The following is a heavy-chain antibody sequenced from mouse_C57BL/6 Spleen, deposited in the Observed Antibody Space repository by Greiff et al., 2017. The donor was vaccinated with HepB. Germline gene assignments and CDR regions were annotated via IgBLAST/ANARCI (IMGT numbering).Heavy chain of an antibody. J-gene: IGHJ3*01. CDR3: ARSESYGNLFAY. D-gene: IGHD2-1*01. V-gene: IGHV1-82*01. CDR1: GYAFSSSW. Sequence: VQLQQSGPELVKPGASVKISCKASGYAFSSSWMNWVKQRPGKGLEWIGRIYPGDGDTNYNGKFKGKATLTADKSSSTAYMQLSSLTSEDSAVYFCARSESYGNLFAYWGQGTLVTVSA. CDR2: IYPGDGDT.